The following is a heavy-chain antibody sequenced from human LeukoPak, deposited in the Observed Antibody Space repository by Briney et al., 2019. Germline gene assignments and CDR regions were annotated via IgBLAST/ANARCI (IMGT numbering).Heavy chain of an antibody. CDR2: ISGHNGNT. Sequence: ASVKVSCKPSGYTFTNFGISWVRQAPGQGPEWMGWISGHNGNTKYAKNFQDRLKMTTDTSTTTAYMELRSLTPDDTGVYYCARAGVNIGGIIVNSLDSWGQGTLVTVSS. CDR3: ARAGVNIGGIIVNSLDS. D-gene: IGHD3-16*02. V-gene: IGHV1-18*01. J-gene: IGHJ4*02. CDR1: GYTFTNFG.